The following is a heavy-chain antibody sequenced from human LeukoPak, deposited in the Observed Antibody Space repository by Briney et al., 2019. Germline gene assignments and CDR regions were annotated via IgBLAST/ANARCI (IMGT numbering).Heavy chain of an antibody. V-gene: IGHV3-21*01. CDR1: GFTFSSYS. J-gene: IGHJ3*02. CDR3: ASPLSVIAFDI. CDR2: ISSSSSYI. Sequence: GGSLRLSCAASGFTFSSYSMNWVRQAPGKGLEWASSISSSSSYIYYADSVKGRFTISRDNAKNSLYLQMNSLRAEDTAVYYCASPLSVIAFDIWGQGTMVTVSS. D-gene: IGHD3-16*02.